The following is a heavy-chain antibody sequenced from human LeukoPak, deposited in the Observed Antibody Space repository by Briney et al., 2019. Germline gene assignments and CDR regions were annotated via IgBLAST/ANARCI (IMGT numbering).Heavy chain of an antibody. CDR2: INHSWSI. Sequence: SETLSLMCAVYGGSFSGYYWIWIRQSRGGGRVWIGEINHSWSIYYNPSLKSRVTISVDTSKHQFSLKLSSVAAADKAVYYCARGRKTSDLLRFLEWPIPGPHMDVWGKGTTVTVSS. J-gene: IGHJ6*03. CDR1: GGSFSGYY. V-gene: IGHV4-34*01. D-gene: IGHD3-3*01. CDR3: ARGRKTSDLLRFLEWPIPGPHMDV.